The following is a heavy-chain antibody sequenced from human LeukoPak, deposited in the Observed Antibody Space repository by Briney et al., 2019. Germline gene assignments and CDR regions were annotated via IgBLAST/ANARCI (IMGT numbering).Heavy chain of an antibody. Sequence: GGSLRLSCAASGFTFSTYAMSWARQAPGKGLEWVSAIRASGSRTYYADSVKGRFTISRDNSKNTLSLQTNGLGADDTAVYYCAKDQADTNSYFTSVHWGQGTLVTVSS. CDR3: AKDQADTNSYFTSVH. D-gene: IGHD2-21*01. V-gene: IGHV3-23*01. J-gene: IGHJ4*02. CDR2: IRASGSRT. CDR1: GFTFSTYA.